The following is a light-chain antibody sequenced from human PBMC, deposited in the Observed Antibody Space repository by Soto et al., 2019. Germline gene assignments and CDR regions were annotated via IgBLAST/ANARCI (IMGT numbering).Light chain of an antibody. J-gene: IGKJ1*01. CDR1: QGVSGSY. Sequence: TLSLSPGERATLSCRASQGVSGSYLAWYQQKPGQAPRLLIYGASSRATGIPNRFSGSESGTDFTLTISRLEPEDFAVYYCQHYGSSPRTFGQGTKVEIK. V-gene: IGKV3-20*01. CDR2: GAS. CDR3: QHYGSSPRT.